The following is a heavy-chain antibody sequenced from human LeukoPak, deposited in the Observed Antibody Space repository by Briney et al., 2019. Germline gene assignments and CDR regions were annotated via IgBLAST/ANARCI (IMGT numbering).Heavy chain of an antibody. CDR1: GGSISSSSYY. CDR2: IYYSGST. D-gene: IGHD6-6*01. Sequence: PSETLSLTCTVSGGSISSSSYYWGWVRQPPGKGLEWIGSIYYSGSTYYNPSLKSRVTISVDTSKNQFSLKLSSVTAADTAVYYCASEYSSSLLPQDWGQGTLVTVSS. CDR3: ASEYSSSLLPQD. V-gene: IGHV4-39*07. J-gene: IGHJ4*02.